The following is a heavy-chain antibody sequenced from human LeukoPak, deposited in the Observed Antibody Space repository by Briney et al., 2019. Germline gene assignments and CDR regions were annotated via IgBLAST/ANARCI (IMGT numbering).Heavy chain of an antibody. D-gene: IGHD2-15*01. V-gene: IGHV3-48*02. CDR1: GFTSSSYS. J-gene: IGHJ6*02. Sequence: PGGSLRLSGAASGFTSSSYSMNWVRQAPGKGREWVSYISSNSRTTYYADSVRGRVTISRDSAKNTLYLQMNSLRDEDTAVYNCAGAATYDYVMNVWGLGTTVTVSS. CDR2: ISSNSRTT. CDR3: AGAATYDYVMNV.